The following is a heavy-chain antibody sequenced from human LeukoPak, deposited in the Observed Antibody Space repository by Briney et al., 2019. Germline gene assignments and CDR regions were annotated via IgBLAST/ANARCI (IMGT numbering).Heavy chain of an antibody. J-gene: IGHJ3*02. CDR2: ISAYNGNT. CDR1: GYTFTSYG. D-gene: IGHD2-15*01. Sequence: GASVKASCKASGYTFTSYGISWVRQAPGQGLEWMGWISAYNGNTNYAQKLQGRVTMTTDTSTSTAYMELSGLTSEDTAVYYCARELRRDDIWGQGTLVTVSS. V-gene: IGHV1-18*01. CDR3: ARELRRDDI.